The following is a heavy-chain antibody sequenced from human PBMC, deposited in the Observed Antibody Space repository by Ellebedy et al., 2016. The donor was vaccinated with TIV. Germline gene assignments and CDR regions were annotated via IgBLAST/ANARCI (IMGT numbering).Heavy chain of an antibody. J-gene: IGHJ6*02. Sequence: SETLSLTXAVSGASISSSNWWIWVRQPPGKGLEWIGEIYHSGSTNYNPSLKSRVTISVDTSKNQFSLKLSSVTAADSAVYYCVRSEGYAMDVWGQGTTVTVSS. V-gene: IGHV4-4*02. CDR1: GASISSSNW. CDR2: IYHSGST. CDR3: VRSEGYAMDV.